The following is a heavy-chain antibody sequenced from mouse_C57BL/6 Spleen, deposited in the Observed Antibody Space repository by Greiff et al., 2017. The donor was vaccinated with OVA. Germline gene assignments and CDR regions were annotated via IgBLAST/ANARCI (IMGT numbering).Heavy chain of an antibody. V-gene: IGHV1-64*01. CDR1: GYTFTSYW. D-gene: IGHD1-1*01. Sequence: VQLQQPGAELVKPGASVKLSCKASGYTFTSYWMHWVKQRPGQGLEWIGMIHPNSGSTNYNEKFKSKATLTVDKSSSTAYMQLSSLTSEDSAVYYCARKATATVVSFDYWGQGTTLTVSS. CDR2: IHPNSGST. CDR3: ARKATATVVSFDY. J-gene: IGHJ2*01.